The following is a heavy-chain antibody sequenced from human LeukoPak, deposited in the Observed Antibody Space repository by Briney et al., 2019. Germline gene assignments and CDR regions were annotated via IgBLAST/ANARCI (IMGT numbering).Heavy chain of an antibody. CDR2: IYPGDSDT. J-gene: IGHJ5*02. Sequence: HGESLKISCKGSGYSFTSYWIGWVRQMPGKGLEWMGIIYPGDSDTRYSPSFQGQVTISADKSISTAYLQWSSLKASDTAMYYCARRRGSGYCSGDSCSPDWFDPWGQGTLVTVSS. V-gene: IGHV5-51*01. CDR3: ARRRGSGYCSGDSCSPDWFDP. CDR1: GYSFTSYW. D-gene: IGHD2-15*01.